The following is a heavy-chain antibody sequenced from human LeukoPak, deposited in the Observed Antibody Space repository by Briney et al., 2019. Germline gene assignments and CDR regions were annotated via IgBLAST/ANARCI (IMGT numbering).Heavy chain of an antibody. CDR2: IYYSGST. V-gene: IGHV4-59*01. Sequence: SETLSLTCTVSGGSISSYYWSWIRQPPGKGLEWIGYIYYSGSTNYNPSLKSRVTISVDTSKNQSSLKLSSVTAADTAVYYCARGPRGSSRSNTAYYYYYMDVWGKGTTVTVSS. D-gene: IGHD6-13*01. J-gene: IGHJ6*03. CDR3: ARGPRGSSRSNTAYYYYYMDV. CDR1: GGSISSYY.